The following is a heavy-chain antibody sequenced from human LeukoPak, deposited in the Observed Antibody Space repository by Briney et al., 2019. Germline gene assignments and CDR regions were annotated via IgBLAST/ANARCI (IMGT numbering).Heavy chain of an antibody. J-gene: IGHJ4*02. D-gene: IGHD6-19*01. V-gene: IGHV4-34*01. CDR1: GGSFSGYY. CDR2: INHSGST. CDR3: ARIGGSGWYYFDY. Sequence: SETLSLTCAVYGGSFSGYYWSWIRQPPGKGLEWIGEINHSGSTNYNPSLKSRVTISVDKSKNQFSLKLSSVTAADTAVYYCARIGGSGWYYFDYWGQGTLVTVSS.